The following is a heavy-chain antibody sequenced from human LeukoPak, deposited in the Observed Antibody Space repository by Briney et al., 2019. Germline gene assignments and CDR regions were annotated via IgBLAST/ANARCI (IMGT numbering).Heavy chain of an antibody. CDR2: ISYDGSDN. Sequence: GGSLRLSCTASGFTFSSYAMHWVRQAPGKGLEWVAVISYDGSDNYYADSVKDRFTISRDNSRRTLYLQMNSLRAEDTAIYYCVRETEAYGEWGQGTLVTVSS. J-gene: IGHJ4*02. CDR3: VRETEAYGE. D-gene: IGHD4-17*01. CDR1: GFTFSSYA. V-gene: IGHV3-30-3*01.